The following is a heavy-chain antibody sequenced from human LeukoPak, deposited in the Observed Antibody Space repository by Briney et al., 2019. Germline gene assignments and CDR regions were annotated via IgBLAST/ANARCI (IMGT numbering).Heavy chain of an antibody. V-gene: IGHV4-39*07. Sequence: PSETLSLTCTVSGGSISSSSSYWGWIRQPPGKGLEWIGTIYYSGSTYYNPSLKSRVTISVDTSKNQFSLKLSSVTAADTAVYYCARDYSGYSDYFDYRGQGTLVTVSS. CDR3: ARDYSGYSDYFDY. J-gene: IGHJ4*02. CDR2: IYYSGST. CDR1: GGSISSSSSY. D-gene: IGHD3-22*01.